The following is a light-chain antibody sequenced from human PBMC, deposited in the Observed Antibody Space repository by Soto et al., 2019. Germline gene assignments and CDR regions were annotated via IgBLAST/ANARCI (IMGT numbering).Light chain of an antibody. CDR1: MRDVGAYNR. Sequence: QSALTQPASVSGSAGQSITISCSGTMRDVGAYNRVSWYQQHPGKAPKLIIYEVRNRPSGISSRFSGSRSGNTASLTISGLQSEDEGDYYCSAYTARSTLVFGGGTKLTVL. CDR3: SAYTARSTLV. CDR2: EVR. V-gene: IGLV2-14*01. J-gene: IGLJ3*02.